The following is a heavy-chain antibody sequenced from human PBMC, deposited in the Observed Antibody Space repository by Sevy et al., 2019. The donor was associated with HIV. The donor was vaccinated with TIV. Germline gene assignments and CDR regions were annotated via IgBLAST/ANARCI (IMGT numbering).Heavy chain of an antibody. CDR3: ARADCGGDCYLVFDY. D-gene: IGHD2-21*01. J-gene: IGHJ4*02. Sequence: GGSLRLSCAASGFTFSTYGMHWVRQAPGKGLEWVAFIRFDGNSKYYADSVKGRFTISRDNSKNTLDLQLNSLTAEDTAVYYCARADCGGDCYLVFDYRGQGTLVTASS. CDR1: GFTFSTYG. V-gene: IGHV3-30*02. CDR2: IRFDGNSK.